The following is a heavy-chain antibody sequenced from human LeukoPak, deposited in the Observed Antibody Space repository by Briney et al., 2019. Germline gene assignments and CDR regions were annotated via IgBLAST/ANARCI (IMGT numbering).Heavy chain of an antibody. J-gene: IGHJ1*01. D-gene: IGHD5-24*01. CDR1: GFTFSSYG. V-gene: IGHV3-30*03. CDR2: ISYDGSNK. CDR3: AHWGATPY. Sequence: GGSLRLSCAASGFTFSSYGMHWVRQAPGKGLEWVAVISYDGSNKYYADSVKGRFTISRDNSKNTLYLQMNSLRAEDTAVYYCAHWGATPYWGQGTLVTVSS.